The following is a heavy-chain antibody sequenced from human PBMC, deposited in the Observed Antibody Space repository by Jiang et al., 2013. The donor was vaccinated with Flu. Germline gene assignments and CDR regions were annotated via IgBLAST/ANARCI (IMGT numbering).Heavy chain of an antibody. J-gene: IGHJ5*02. Sequence: KGLEWIGYIYYSGSTNYNPSLKSRVTISVDTSKNQFSLKLSSVTAADTAVYYCARGAVVVPAASNWFDPWGQGTLVTVSS. D-gene: IGHD2-2*01. CDR3: ARGAVVVPAASNWFDP. CDR2: IYYSGST. V-gene: IGHV4-59*01.